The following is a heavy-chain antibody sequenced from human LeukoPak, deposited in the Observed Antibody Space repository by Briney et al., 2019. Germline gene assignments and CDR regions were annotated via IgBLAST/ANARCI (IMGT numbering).Heavy chain of an antibody. Sequence: QPGGSLRLSCAAAGFTFSSYAMSWVRQAPGKGLEWVSAISGSGGSTYYADSVKGRFTISRDNSKNTLYLQMNSLRAEDTAVYYCAKDPYYYGSGTFDYWGQGTLLTVSS. CDR1: GFTFSSYA. CDR3: AKDPYYYGSGTFDY. CDR2: ISGSGGST. D-gene: IGHD3-10*01. V-gene: IGHV3-23*01. J-gene: IGHJ4*02.